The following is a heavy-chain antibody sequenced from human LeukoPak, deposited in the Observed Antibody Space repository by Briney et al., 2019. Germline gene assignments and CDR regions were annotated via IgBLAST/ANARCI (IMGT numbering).Heavy chain of an antibody. V-gene: IGHV1-18*01. CDR3: ATTGDGFDI. CDR1: GYTFNNYG. Sequence: GPVKVSCKASGYTFNNYGVSWVRQAPGQGLEWMGWISTYNGNTNYAQKFQGRVTVTTDTSTSTAYMELRSLRFDDTAVYYCATTGDGFDIWGQGTMVRVSS. J-gene: IGHJ3*02. D-gene: IGHD4-17*01. CDR2: ISTYNGNT.